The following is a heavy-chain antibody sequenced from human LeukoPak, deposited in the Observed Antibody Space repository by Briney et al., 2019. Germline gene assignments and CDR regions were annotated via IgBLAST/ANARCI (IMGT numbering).Heavy chain of an antibody. CDR2: ISYDGSNK. CDR1: GFTFSSYA. Sequence: GGSLRLSCAASGFTFSSYAMHWVRQAPRKGLEGVAVISYDGSNKYYADSVKGRFTISRDNYKNTLYLQMNSLRAEDTAVYYCARCFRDSSGYYYYYYYMDVWGKGTTVTVSS. J-gene: IGHJ6*03. D-gene: IGHD3-22*01. V-gene: IGHV3-30*04. CDR3: ARCFRDSSGYYYYYYYMDV.